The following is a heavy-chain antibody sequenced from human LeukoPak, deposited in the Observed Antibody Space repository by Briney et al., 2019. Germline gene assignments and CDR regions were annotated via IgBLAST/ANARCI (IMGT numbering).Heavy chain of an antibody. CDR1: GFTFSSYG. Sequence: GGSLRLSCAASGFTFSSYGMHWVRQAPGKGLEWVAVIWYDGSNKYYADSVKGRFTISRDNSKNTLYLQMNSLRAEDTAVYYCASSGVPQQYFDYWGQGTLVTVSS. D-gene: IGHD2-2*01. CDR3: ASSGVPQQYFDY. CDR2: IWYDGSNK. J-gene: IGHJ4*02. V-gene: IGHV3-33*01.